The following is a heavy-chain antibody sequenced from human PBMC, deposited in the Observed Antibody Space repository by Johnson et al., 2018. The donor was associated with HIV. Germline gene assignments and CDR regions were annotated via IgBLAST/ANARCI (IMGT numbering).Heavy chain of an antibody. CDR3: AREYEAFDI. CDR1: GFTFSSYG. J-gene: IGHJ3*02. Sequence: QVQLVESGGGVVQPGRSLRLSCAASGFTFSSYGMHWVRQAPGKGLEWVSVIYSGGGTYYADSVKGRITISRDNSKNTLYLQMNSLRAEDTAVYYCAREYEAFDIWGQGTMVTFSS. CDR2: IYSGGGT. V-gene: IGHV3-NL1*01.